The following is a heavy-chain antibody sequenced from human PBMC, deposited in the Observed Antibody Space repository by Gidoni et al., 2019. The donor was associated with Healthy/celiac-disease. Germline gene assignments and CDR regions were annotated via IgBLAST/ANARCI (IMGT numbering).Heavy chain of an antibody. CDR2: INPSGGST. Sequence: QVQLGQSGAEVKKPGASVKVSCKASGYTFTSYYMHWVRQAPGQGLEWMGIINPSGGSTSYAQKFPGRVTMTRDTSTSTVYMELSSLRSEDTAVYYCANYGDRADAFDIWGQGTMVTVSS. D-gene: IGHD3-10*01. J-gene: IGHJ3*02. CDR3: ANYGDRADAFDI. V-gene: IGHV1-46*01. CDR1: GYTFTSYY.